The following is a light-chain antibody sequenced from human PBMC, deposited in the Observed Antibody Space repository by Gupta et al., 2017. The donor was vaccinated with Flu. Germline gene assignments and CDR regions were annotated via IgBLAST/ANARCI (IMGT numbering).Light chain of an antibody. V-gene: IGLV3-1*01. J-gene: IGLJ1*01. CDR3: QTWDTNTGV. CDR1: GDKY. Sequence: GDKYASWYQQKPGQSPVLVLYQNSKRPSGIPDRFSGSNFGNTATLTISGAQAMDEADYYCQTWDTNTGVFGSGTTVTVL. CDR2: QNS.